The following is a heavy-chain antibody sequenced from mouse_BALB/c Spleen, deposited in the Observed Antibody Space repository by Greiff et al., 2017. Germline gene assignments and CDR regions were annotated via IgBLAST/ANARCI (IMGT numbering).Heavy chain of an antibody. CDR3: AILRLHYYYAMDY. CDR2: ISYSGST. D-gene: IGHD1-2*01. CDR1: GYSITSDYA. V-gene: IGHV3-2*02. J-gene: IGHJ4*01. Sequence: EVKLVESGPGLVKPSQSLSLTCTVTGYSITSDYAWNWIRQFPGNKLEWMGYISYSGSTSYNPSLKSRISITRDTSKNQFFLQLNSVTTEDTATYYCAILRLHYYYAMDYWGQGTSVTVSS.